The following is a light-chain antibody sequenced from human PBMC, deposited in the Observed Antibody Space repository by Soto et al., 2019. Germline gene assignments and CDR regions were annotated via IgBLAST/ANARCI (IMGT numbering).Light chain of an antibody. CDR1: QTISSW. CDR2: KAS. V-gene: IGKV1-5*03. J-gene: IGKJ1*01. Sequence: DIQLTQSPSTLSGSVGDRVTLTCRASQTISSWLAWYQQKPGKAPKLLIYKASTLKSGVPSRFSGSGSGTEFTLTISSLQPDDFATYYCQQYTSYSRTFGQGTKVDI. CDR3: QQYTSYSRT.